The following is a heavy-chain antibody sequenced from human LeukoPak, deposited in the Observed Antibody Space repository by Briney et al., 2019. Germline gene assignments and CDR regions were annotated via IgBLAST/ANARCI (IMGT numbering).Heavy chain of an antibody. D-gene: IGHD4-17*01. V-gene: IGHV4-59*06. CDR3: AGDYGDLLTGIRFDT. Sequence: SETLSLTCTVSGGSISSYYWTWIRQPPGKGLGLEWIGYIYYSVSTYYNPSLKSRVAISIRTSKNQFSLKLTSVTAADTAVYYCAGDYGDLLTGIRFDTWGQGTLVTVSS. CDR1: GGSISSYY. CDR2: IYYSVST. J-gene: IGHJ5*02.